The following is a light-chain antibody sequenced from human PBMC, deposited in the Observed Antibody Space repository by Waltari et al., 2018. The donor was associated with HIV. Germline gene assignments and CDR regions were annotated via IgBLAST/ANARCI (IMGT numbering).Light chain of an antibody. CDR3: CSYAGSNTFYV. Sequence: QSALTHPRSVSGSPGPPVTISCRGTSREFGGSNYVPWYQQHPAEAPRLMIYDVNKRPSGVPDRFSGSKSGNTASLTISGLQAEDEADYYCCSYAGSNTFYVFGTGTEVTVL. CDR1: SREFGGSNY. J-gene: IGLJ1*01. CDR2: DVN. V-gene: IGLV2-11*01.